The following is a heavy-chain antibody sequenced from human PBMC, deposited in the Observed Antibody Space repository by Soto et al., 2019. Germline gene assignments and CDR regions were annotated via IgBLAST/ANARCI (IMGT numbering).Heavy chain of an antibody. CDR2: IIPIFGTA. V-gene: IGHV1-69*13. CDR3: ARAGDIVVVVAATQLPYGMDV. D-gene: IGHD2-15*01. J-gene: IGHJ6*02. CDR1: GGTFSSYA. Sequence: SVKVSCKASGGTFSSYAISWVRQAPGQGLEWMGGIIPIFGTANYAQKFQGRVTITADESTSTAYMELSSLRSEDTAVYYCARAGDIVVVVAATQLPYGMDVWGQGTTVTVSS.